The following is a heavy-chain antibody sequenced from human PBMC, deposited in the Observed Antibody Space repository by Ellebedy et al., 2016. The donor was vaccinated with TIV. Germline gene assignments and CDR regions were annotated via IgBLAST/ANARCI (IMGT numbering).Heavy chain of an antibody. CDR3: AKELRITMIVVVIFKYFDL. D-gene: IGHD3-22*01. J-gene: IGHJ2*01. Sequence: GESLKISXAASGFPFSSYAMSWVRQAPGKGLEWVSAISGSGGSTYYADSVKGRFTISRDNSKNTLYLQMNSLRAEDTAVYYCAKELRITMIVVVIFKYFDLWGRGTLVTVSS. CDR1: GFPFSSYA. V-gene: IGHV3-23*01. CDR2: ISGSGGST.